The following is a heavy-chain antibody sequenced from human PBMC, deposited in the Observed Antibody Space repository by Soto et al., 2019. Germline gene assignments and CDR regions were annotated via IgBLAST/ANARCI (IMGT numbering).Heavy chain of an antibody. CDR3: AKEVRYYYDSRGVDAFDI. D-gene: IGHD3-22*01. CDR2: ISYGGSDQ. Sequence: GALRLSCAASGFTFSSYGMHWVRQAPGKGLEWVAVISYGGSDQFYADSVKGRYTISRDNSKNTLYLQMNSLRAEDTAVYYCAKEVRYYYDSRGVDAFDIWGQGTMVTVSS. CDR1: GFTFSSYG. J-gene: IGHJ3*02. V-gene: IGHV3-30*18.